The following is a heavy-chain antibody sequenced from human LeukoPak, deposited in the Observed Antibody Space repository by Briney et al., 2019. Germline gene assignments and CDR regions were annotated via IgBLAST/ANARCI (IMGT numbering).Heavy chain of an antibody. CDR3: ARGPITMVRGVIGGIYY. CDR1: GGSISSYY. Sequence: SETLSLTCTVSGGSISSYYWSWIRQPAGKGLEWIGRIYTSGSTNYNPSLKSRVTMSVDTSKNQFSLKLSSVTAADTAVYYCARGPITMVRGVIGGIYYWGQGTLVTVSS. J-gene: IGHJ4*02. D-gene: IGHD3-10*01. CDR2: IYTSGST. V-gene: IGHV4-4*07.